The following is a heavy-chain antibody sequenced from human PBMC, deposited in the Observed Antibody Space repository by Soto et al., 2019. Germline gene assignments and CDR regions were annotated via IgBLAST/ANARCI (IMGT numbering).Heavy chain of an antibody. J-gene: IGHJ4*02. CDR2: INPSGGST. CDR1: GYTFTSYY. V-gene: IGHV1-46*01. CDR3: ARDNAGMTYDFWSGYQY. Sequence: QVQLVQSGAEVKKPGASVKVSCKASGYTFTSYYMHWVRQAPGQGLEWMGIINPSGGSTSYAQKFRGRVTMTRDTSTSTVYMELSSLRSEDTAVYYCARDNAGMTYDFWSGYQYWGQGTLVTVSS. D-gene: IGHD3-3*01.